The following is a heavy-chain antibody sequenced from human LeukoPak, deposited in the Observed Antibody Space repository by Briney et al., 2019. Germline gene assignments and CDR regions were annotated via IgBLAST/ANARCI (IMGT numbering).Heavy chain of an antibody. CDR3: ARARDYDSSGYYLDY. V-gene: IGHV1-69*01. CDR1: RGTFSSYA. D-gene: IGHD3-22*01. J-gene: IGHJ4*02. Sequence: SVKVSCKASRGTFSSYAISWVRQAPGQGLEWMGGIIPIFGTANYAQKFQGRVTITADESTSTAYMELSSLRSEDTAVYYCARARDYDSSGYYLDYWGQGTLVTVSS. CDR2: IIPIFGTA.